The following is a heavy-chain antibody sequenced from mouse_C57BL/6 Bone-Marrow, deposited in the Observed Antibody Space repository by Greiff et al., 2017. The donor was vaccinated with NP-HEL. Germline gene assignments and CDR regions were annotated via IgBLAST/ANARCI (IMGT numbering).Heavy chain of an antibody. Sequence: EVKLVESGGGLVQPGGSLKLSCAASGFTFSDYYMYWVRQTPEKRLEWVAYISNGGGSTYYPDNAKNTLYLQMSRLKSEDTAMYYCARHEGDYWYFDVWGTGTTVTVSS. CDR1: GFTFSDYY. CDR3: ARHEGDYWYFDV. J-gene: IGHJ1*03. V-gene: IGHV5-12*01. CDR2: ISNGGGST. D-gene: IGHD2-13*01.